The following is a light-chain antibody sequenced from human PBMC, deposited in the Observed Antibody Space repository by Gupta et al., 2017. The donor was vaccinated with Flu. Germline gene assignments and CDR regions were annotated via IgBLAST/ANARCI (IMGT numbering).Light chain of an antibody. CDR2: DDN. CDR3: QVWENSDHPI. V-gene: IGLV3-21*02. J-gene: IGLJ2*01. CDR1: NIGTKS. Sequence: GGDNIGTKSVHWYQRKPGQAPVLVVYDDNLRPSGIPARFSGSDSDNTATLTISRVEAGDEADYYCQVWENSDHPIFGGGTRLTVL.